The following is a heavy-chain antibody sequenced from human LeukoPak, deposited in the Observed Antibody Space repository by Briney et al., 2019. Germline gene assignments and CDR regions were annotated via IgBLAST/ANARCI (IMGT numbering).Heavy chain of an antibody. J-gene: IGHJ4*02. CDR2: ISAYTGNT. CDR3: ARDLCTNGVCYSDY. CDR1: GYTFSHYG. D-gene: IGHD2-8*01. V-gene: IGHV1-18*01. Sequence: ASVKVSCKASGYTFSHYGFSWVRQAPGQGLEWMGWISAYTGNTNYAQKFQDRVTMTTDTSTSTAYMELSNLRSEDTAVYYCARDLCTNGVCYSDYWGQGTLVTVSS.